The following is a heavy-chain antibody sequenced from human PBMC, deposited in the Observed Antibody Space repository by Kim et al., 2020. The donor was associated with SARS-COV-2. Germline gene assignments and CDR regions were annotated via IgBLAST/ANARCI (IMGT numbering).Heavy chain of an antibody. J-gene: IGHJ3*02. D-gene: IGHD3-22*01. Sequence: ASVKVSCKASGYTFTSYGISWVRQAPGQGLEWMGWISAYNGITNYAQKLQGRVTMTTDTSTSTAYMELRSLRSDETAVYYCAVDSHYYDSSGYYGSNDAFDIWGQGTMVTVSS. V-gene: IGHV1-18*01. CDR2: ISAYNGIT. CDR1: GYTFTSYG. CDR3: AVDSHYYDSSGYYGSNDAFDI.